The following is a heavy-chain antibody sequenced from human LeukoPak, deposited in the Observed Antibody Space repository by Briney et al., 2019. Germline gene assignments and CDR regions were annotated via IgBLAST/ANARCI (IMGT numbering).Heavy chain of an antibody. V-gene: IGHV1-69*13. D-gene: IGHD6-13*01. Sequence: SVKVSCKASGGTFSSYAISWVRQAPGQGLEWMGGIIPIFGTANYAQKLQGRVTITADESTSTAYMELSSLRSEDTAVYYCARVRNFQAAAGIRMDWFDPWGQGTLVTVSS. CDR1: GGTFSSYA. CDR3: ARVRNFQAAAGIRMDWFDP. CDR2: IIPIFGTA. J-gene: IGHJ5*02.